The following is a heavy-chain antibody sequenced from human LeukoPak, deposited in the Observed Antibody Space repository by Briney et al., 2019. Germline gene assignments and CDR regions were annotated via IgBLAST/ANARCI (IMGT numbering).Heavy chain of an antibody. Sequence: PGGSLRLSCEASGSTFDDYAMSWVRQAPGKGLEWVSVISGSGGSTYYADSVKGRFTISRDNSKNTLYLQMNSLRAEDTAVYYCAKVRAVWELPDYWGQGTLVTVSS. CDR1: GSTFDDYA. D-gene: IGHD1-26*01. V-gene: IGHV3-23*01. CDR2: ISGSGGST. CDR3: AKVRAVWELPDY. J-gene: IGHJ4*02.